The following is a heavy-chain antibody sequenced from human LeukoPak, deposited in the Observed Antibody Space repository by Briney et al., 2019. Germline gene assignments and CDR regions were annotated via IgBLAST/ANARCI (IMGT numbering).Heavy chain of an antibody. D-gene: IGHD3-22*01. V-gene: IGHV4-34*01. CDR1: GGSFSGYY. CDR2: IYYSGST. J-gene: IGHJ4*02. CDR3: ARDGIGYYDSSGQFDY. Sequence: PSETLSLTCAVYGGSFSGYYWSWIRQPPGKGLEWIGSIYYSGSTYYNPSLKSRVTISVDTSKNQFSLKLSSVTAADTAVYYCARDGIGYYDSSGQFDYWGQGTLVTVSS.